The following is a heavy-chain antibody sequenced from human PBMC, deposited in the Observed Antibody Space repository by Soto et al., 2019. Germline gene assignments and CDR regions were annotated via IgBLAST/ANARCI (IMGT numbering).Heavy chain of an antibody. J-gene: IGHJ4*02. CDR3: ASDRVTLFGVGLAY. D-gene: IGHD3-3*01. CDR1: GGSISSGDYY. Sequence: QVQLQESGPGLVKPSQTLSLTCTVSGGSISSGDYYWSWIRQPPGKGLEWIGYIYYSGSTYYNPSRNSRITISVDTAKNQSSLKLSSVAAAEPAVYYCASDRVTLFGVGLAYWGQGTLVTVSS. V-gene: IGHV4-30-4*01. CDR2: IYYSGST.